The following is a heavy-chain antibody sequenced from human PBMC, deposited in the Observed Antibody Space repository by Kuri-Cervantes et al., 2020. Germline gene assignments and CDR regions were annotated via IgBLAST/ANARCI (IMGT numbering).Heavy chain of an antibody. J-gene: IGHJ4*02. CDR3: AKDGRGANDY. V-gene: IGHV3-30*02. CDR1: AFTFSNHG. Sequence: GGSLRLSCAASAFTFSNHGMHWVRQAPGKGLEWLTYIDNGGGTKYYTDSVKGRFTISRDNSKNTLYLQMNSLSDDDTAVYYCAKDGRGANDYWGQGTLVTVSS. CDR2: IDNGGGTK.